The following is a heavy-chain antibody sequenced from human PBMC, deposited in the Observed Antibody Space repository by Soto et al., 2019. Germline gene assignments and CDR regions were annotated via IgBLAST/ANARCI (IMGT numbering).Heavy chain of an antibody. CDR2: INPNGGST. Sequence: QVQLVQSGAEVKRPGASVKVSCKASGYTFTTYYMHWVRHPPGQGLEWLGIINPNGGSTTYAQKFQGRVTMTRDTSTSTVYLELSSLRSEDTAVYYCARAGYCSGGTCFHGNCDYWGQGTLVTVSA. CDR3: ARAGYCSGGTCFHGNCDY. CDR1: GYTFTTYY. J-gene: IGHJ4*02. V-gene: IGHV1-46*01. D-gene: IGHD2-15*01.